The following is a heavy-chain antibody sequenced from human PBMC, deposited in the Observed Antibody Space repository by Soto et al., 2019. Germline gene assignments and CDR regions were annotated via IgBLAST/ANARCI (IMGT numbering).Heavy chain of an antibody. CDR1: RYTLTYRY. Sequence: SVKVSCKASRYTLTYRYLHSVRQAPGQALEWMGWITPFNGNTNYAQKFQDRVTITRDRSMSTAYMELSSLRSEDTAMYYCASSVQLAREFDYWGQGTLVTSPQ. CDR2: ITPFNGNT. D-gene: IGHD1-1*01. V-gene: IGHV1-45*02. J-gene: IGHJ4*02. CDR3: ASSVQLAREFDY.